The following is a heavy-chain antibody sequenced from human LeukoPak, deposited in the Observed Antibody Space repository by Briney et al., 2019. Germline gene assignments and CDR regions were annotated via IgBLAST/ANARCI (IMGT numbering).Heavy chain of an antibody. J-gene: IGHJ3*02. V-gene: IGHV4-34*01. CDR1: GGSFSGYY. CDR2: INHSGST. Sequence: SETLSLTCAVYGGSFSGYYWSWIRQPPGKGLEWIGEINHSGSTNYNPSLKSRVTISVDTSKNQFSLKLSSVTAADTAVYYCARVGYSSSWSLNDIRGQGTMVTVSS. D-gene: IGHD6-13*01. CDR3: ARVGYSSSWSLNDI.